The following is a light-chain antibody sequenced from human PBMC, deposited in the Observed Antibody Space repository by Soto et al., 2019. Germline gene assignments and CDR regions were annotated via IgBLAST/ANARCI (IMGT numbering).Light chain of an antibody. CDR1: QSVLYSSTNKNY. CDR2: WAS. Sequence: DIVLTQSPGSLAVSLGERATINCKSSQSVLYSSTNKNYLTWYQQKPGQPPKLLIFWASTRESGVPDRFSGSGSGTDFTLTISSLQAEDVAVYYCQQYYDLPYTFGQGTKLEIK. CDR3: QQYYDLPYT. J-gene: IGKJ2*01. V-gene: IGKV4-1*01.